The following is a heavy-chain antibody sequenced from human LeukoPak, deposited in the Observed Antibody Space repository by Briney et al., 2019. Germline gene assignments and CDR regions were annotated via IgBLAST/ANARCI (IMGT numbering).Heavy chain of an antibody. V-gene: IGHV3-23*01. D-gene: IGHD2-8*02. Sequence: GGSLRLSCAASGFTFSSYAMTWVRQAPGKGLEWVSTISGSDGSTYYADSLKGRFTISRDNSKNTLHLRMNSLRDDDTAVYYCTNLLLASPANDSWGQGTLVTVSS. CDR1: GFTFSSYA. CDR2: ISGSDGST. J-gene: IGHJ4*02. CDR3: TNLLLASPANDS.